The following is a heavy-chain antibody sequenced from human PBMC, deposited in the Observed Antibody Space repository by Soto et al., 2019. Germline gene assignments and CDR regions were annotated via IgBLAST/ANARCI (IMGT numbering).Heavy chain of an antibody. D-gene: IGHD2-2*01. CDR1: GFTFSGSA. J-gene: IGHJ4*02. CDR2: IRSKANSYAT. V-gene: IGHV3-73*01. CDR3: TRIGSSSTGGY. Sequence: PGGSLRLSCAASGFTFSGSAMHWVRQASGKGLEWVGRIRSKANSYATAYAASVRGRFTISRYDSKNTAYLQMNSLKTEDTAVYYCTRIGSSSTGGYWGQGTLHTVSS.